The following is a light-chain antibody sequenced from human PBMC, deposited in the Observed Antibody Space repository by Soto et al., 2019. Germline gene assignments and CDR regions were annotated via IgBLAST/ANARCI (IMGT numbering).Light chain of an antibody. J-gene: IGLJ2*01. CDR3: SSYTSSSRRV. CDR2: DVS. V-gene: IGLV2-14*01. CDR1: SSDVGGYNY. Sequence: QSVLTQPASVSGSPGQSITISCIGTSSDVGGYNYVSWYQQHPGKAPKLMIYDVSNRPSGVSNRFSGSKSGNTASLTISGLQAEDEADYYCSSYTSSSRRVFGGGTKLTVL.